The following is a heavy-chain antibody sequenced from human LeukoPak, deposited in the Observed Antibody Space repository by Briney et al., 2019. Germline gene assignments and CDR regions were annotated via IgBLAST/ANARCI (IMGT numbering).Heavy chain of an antibody. CDR2: ISSSSSYI. CDR3: AREYASSGFPLDY. Sequence: GGSLRLSCAASGFTFSSYSMNWVRQAPGKGLEWVSSISSSSSYIYYADSVKGRFTISRDNAKNSLYLQMNSLRAEDTAVYYCAREYASSGFPLDYWGQGTLVTVSS. V-gene: IGHV3-21*01. CDR1: GFTFSSYS. J-gene: IGHJ4*02. D-gene: IGHD3-22*01.